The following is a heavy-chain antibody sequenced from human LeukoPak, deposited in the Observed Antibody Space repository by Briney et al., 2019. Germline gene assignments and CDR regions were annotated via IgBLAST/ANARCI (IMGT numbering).Heavy chain of an antibody. CDR3: ARQVYNWFDP. V-gene: IGHV5-10-1*01. D-gene: IGHD1-14*01. Sequence: GESLKISCKGSGYSFTSYWIGWVRQMPGKGLEWMGRVDPSDSYTNYSPSFQGHVTISADKSISTAYLQWSSPKASDTAMYYCARQVYNWFDPWGQGTLVTVSS. J-gene: IGHJ5*02. CDR1: GYSFTSYW. CDR2: VDPSDSYT.